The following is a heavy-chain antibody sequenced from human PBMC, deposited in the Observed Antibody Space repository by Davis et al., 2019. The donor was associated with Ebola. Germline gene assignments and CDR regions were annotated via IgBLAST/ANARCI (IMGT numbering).Heavy chain of an antibody. Sequence: PGGSLRLSCAASGFTFSSYGMHWVRQAPGKGLEWVAFIRYDGSNKYYADSVKGRFTISRDNAKNSLYLQMNSLRAEDTAVYYCARADVDDFWSGYYIDYWGQGTLVTVSS. CDR3: ARADVDDFWSGYYIDY. J-gene: IGHJ4*02. D-gene: IGHD3-3*01. V-gene: IGHV3-30*02. CDR2: IRYDGSNK. CDR1: GFTFSSYG.